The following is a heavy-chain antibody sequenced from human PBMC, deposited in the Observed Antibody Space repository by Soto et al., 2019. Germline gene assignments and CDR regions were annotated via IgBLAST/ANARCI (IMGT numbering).Heavy chain of an antibody. V-gene: IGHV3-30-3*01. CDR3: GKYSSSAFDP. J-gene: IGHJ5*02. CDR2: ISHDGTNK. D-gene: IGHD6-6*01. Sequence: GGSVRLSCAASGFTFSSYPMHWVRQAPGKGLEWVAVISHDGTNKKYADSVEGRFTISRDNSKDTLYLQMNSLRAEDTAVYYCGKYSSSAFDPWGQGTLVTVSS. CDR1: GFTFSSYP.